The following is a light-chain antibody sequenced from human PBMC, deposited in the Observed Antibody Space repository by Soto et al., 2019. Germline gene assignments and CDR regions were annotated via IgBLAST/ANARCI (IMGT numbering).Light chain of an antibody. CDR1: QSVNRQ. CDR3: QQYGGSPLT. V-gene: IGKV3-20*01. CDR2: GAS. Sequence: DMVLTQSPGTLSLSPVESAILYCRASQSVNRQLAWYQQKPGQAPRLLIYGASSRATGIPGRFSGSGSGTDFTLTISRLEPEDFAVYYCQQYGGSPLTFAGGTKVDI. J-gene: IGKJ4*01.